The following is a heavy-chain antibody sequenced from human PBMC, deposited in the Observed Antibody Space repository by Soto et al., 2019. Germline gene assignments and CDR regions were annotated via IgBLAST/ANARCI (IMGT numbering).Heavy chain of an antibody. Sequence: ASVKVSCKASGYTFTTYYIHWVRQAPGQGPEWMGWINPNTGGTHYSQGFQGRVTMTRDTSKNQFSLKLSSVTAADTAVYYCARALWVDYGDYCFDYWGQGALVTVSS. D-gene: IGHD4-17*01. V-gene: IGHV1-2*02. CDR2: INPNTGGT. CDR3: ARALWVDYGDYCFDY. CDR1: GYTFTTYY. J-gene: IGHJ4*02.